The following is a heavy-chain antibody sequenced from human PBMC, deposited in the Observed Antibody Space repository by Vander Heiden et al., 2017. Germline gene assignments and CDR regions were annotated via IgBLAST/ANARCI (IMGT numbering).Heavy chain of an antibody. J-gene: IGHJ4*02. V-gene: IGHV1-46*01. CDR3: VRDEVGYGDSKN. CDR1: GSTISHNY. Sequence: QVQLVQSGAAVARSGASVKVSCQGSGSTISHNYLRWVRQAPGQGLEWKGVINPGDGNTLYAQKFQGRVTMTRDTSTSTLYMELSSLSSEDTAVYYCVRDEVGYGDSKNWGQGTLVTVSS. CDR2: INPGDGNT. D-gene: IGHD5-18*01.